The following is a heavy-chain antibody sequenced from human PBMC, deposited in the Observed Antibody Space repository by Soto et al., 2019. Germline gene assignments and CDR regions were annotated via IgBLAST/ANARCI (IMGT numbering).Heavy chain of an antibody. J-gene: IGHJ4*02. CDR2: INPNSGGT. V-gene: IGHV1-2*04. CDR3: ARGYSSGWYEFDY. Sequence: ASVKVSCKASGYTFTGYYMHWVRQAPGQGLEWMGWINPNSGGTNYAQKFQGWVTMTRDTSISTAYMELSRLRSDDTAVYYCARGYSSGWYEFDYWGQGTQVTVSS. D-gene: IGHD6-19*01. CDR1: GYTFTGYY.